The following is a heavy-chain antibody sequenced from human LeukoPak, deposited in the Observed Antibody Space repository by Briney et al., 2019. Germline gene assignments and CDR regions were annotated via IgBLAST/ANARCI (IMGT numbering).Heavy chain of an antibody. CDR3: ARVGVVFDY. D-gene: IGHD3-16*01. V-gene: IGHV4-39*01. CDR1: GDSISSRSYY. Sequence: SETLSLTCTVSGDSISSRSYYWGWIRQPPGKGLEWIGSIHYSGITYYNPSLKSRVTISVDTSKHQFSLKLSSVTAAATAVYYCARVGVVFDYWGQGTLVTVSS. CDR2: IHYSGIT. J-gene: IGHJ4*02.